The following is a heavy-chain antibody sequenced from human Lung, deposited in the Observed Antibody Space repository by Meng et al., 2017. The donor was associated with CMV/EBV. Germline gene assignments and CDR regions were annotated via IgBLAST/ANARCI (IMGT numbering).Heavy chain of an antibody. V-gene: IGHV4-4*02. CDR3: ARAEKVRFDY. CDR2: IYHSGRT. CDR1: GGVRSRTSC. J-gene: IGHJ4*02. Sequence: SGPVLSKPSAPVSLSLAVAGGVRSRTSCWRWVRQTQGRELEWIVGIYHSGRTNNNPSLKNRLVISVDKSKNQFSLKLSSLTAAETAVYYCARAEKVRFDYWGQGTLVTVSS.